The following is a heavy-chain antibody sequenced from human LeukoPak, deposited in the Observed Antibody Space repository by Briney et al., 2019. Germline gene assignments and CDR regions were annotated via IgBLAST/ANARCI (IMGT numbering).Heavy chain of an antibody. D-gene: IGHD4-23*01. CDR3: ARDGVGGLYYFDY. J-gene: IGHJ4*01. Sequence: PSEPLSLTCTVSGGSISSGDYYWSWIRQPPGKGLEWIGYIYYSGSTYYNPSLKSRVTISVDTSKNQFSLKLSSVTAADTAVYYCARDGVGGLYYFDYWGQGTLVTVSS. CDR2: IYYSGST. CDR1: GGSISSGDYY. V-gene: IGHV4-30-4*01.